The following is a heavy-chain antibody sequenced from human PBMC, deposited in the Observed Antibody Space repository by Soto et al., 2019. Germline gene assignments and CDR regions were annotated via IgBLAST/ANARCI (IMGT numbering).Heavy chain of an antibody. D-gene: IGHD3-10*01. CDR1: GFTFSSYS. CDR3: ATFGGWPYFAY. V-gene: IGHV3-48*01. J-gene: IGHJ4*02. CDR2: ISDSSSTI. Sequence: EVQLVESGGGLVQPGGSLRLSCAASGFTFSSYSMKWVSQAPGKGLEWVSYISDSSSTIYHADSVKGRFTISRDNAKNSLYLQMNSLRAEDTAVYYCATFGGWPYFAYWGQGTLVTVSS.